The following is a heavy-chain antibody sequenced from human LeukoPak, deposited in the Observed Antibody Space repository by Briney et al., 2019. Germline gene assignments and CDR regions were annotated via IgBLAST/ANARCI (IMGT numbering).Heavy chain of an antibody. V-gene: IGHV4-39*07. Sequence: PSETLSLTCTVSGGSISSSSHYWGWIRQPPGKGLEWIGSMYYRGSTYHNPSLKSRVTISVDTSKNQFFLKLSSVTAADTAVYYCATTTIRLGYWGQGTLVTVSS. CDR3: ATTTIRLGY. D-gene: IGHD1-26*01. J-gene: IGHJ4*02. CDR1: GGSISSSSHY. CDR2: MYYRGST.